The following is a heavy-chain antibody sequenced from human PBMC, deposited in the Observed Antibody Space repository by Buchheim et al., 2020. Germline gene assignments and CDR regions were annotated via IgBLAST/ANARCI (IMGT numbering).Heavy chain of an antibody. J-gene: IGHJ4*02. CDR3: AMSTGWYYFDY. D-gene: IGHD6-19*01. V-gene: IGHV3-23*01. CDR1: GFTFRTYA. Sequence: DVHLLESGGALVQPGGSLRLSCVASGFTFRTYAMSWVRQAPGKGLEWVSSVNGNGGTTYYADSVKGRFTISRDNSKNTLYPQMHSLEVEDTAVYYCAMSTGWYYFDYWGQGTL. CDR2: VNGNGGTT.